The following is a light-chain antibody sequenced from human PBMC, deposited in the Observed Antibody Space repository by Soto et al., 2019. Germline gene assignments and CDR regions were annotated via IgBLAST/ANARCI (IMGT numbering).Light chain of an antibody. V-gene: IGKV3-20*01. CDR2: GAS. CDR1: QSVNSNY. J-gene: IGKJ3*01. CDR3: QQYDTSPPVT. Sequence: EIVLTQSPGTLSLSPGERATLSCRASQSVNSNYLAWYQQKPGQAPRLLIYGASSRATGVPDRFTGSGSGTDFTLIINRLEPKDFAVYYCQQYDTSPPVTFGPGTKVDTK.